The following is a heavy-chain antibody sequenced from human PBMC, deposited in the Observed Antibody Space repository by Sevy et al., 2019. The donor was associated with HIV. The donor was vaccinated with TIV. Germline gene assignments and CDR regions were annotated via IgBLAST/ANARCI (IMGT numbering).Heavy chain of an antibody. Sequence: GGSLRLSCAASGFTFSRYSMSWVRQAPGKGLEWVANIKQDGSEKYYVDSVKGRFTISRDNAKNSLYLQMNSLRAEDTAVYYCVRSIKGIAYWGQGTLVTVSS. CDR1: GFTFSRYS. CDR3: VRSIKGIAY. D-gene: IGHD3-10*01. J-gene: IGHJ4*02. V-gene: IGHV3-7*01. CDR2: IKQDGSEK.